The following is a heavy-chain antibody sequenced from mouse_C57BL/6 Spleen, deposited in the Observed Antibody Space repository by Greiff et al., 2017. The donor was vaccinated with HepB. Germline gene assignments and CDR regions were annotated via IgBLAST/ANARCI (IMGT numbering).Heavy chain of an antibody. J-gene: IGHJ2*01. CDR2: IYPGSGNT. Sequence: VQLQQSGPELVKPGASVKISCKASGYSFTSYYIHWVKQRPGQGLEWIGWIYPGSGNTKYNEKFKGKATLTADTSSSTAYMPLSSLISEDSAVYYCARDYGSETFDYWGQGTTLTVSS. CDR1: GYSFTSYY. CDR3: ARDYGSETFDY. V-gene: IGHV1-66*01. D-gene: IGHD1-1*01.